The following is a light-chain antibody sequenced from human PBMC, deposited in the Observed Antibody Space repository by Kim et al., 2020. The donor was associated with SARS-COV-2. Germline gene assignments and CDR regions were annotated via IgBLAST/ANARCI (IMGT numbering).Light chain of an antibody. CDR1: SSDVGAYKY. Sequence: QSVLTQPASVSGSPGQSITISCTGTSSDVGAYKYVSWYQQHPGKAPELMIFDVSERPSGISNRFSDSKSGNTASLTISGLQAEDEADYYCSSYARSSSYVFGTGTKVTVL. CDR3: SSYARSSSYV. J-gene: IGLJ1*01. V-gene: IGLV2-14*01. CDR2: DVS.